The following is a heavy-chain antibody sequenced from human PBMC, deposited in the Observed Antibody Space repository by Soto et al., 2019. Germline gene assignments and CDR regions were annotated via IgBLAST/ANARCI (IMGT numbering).Heavy chain of an antibody. J-gene: IGHJ6*03. D-gene: IGHD3-10*01. CDR1: GFTFSSYA. CDR3: ERSPLLGLMDNYRDV. Sequence: GGSLRLSCAASGFTFSSYAMSWVRQAPGKGLEWVSAISGSGGSTYYADSVKGRFTISRDNSKNTLYLQMNSLRAEDTAVYYCERSPLLGLMDNYRDVWGKGTSDPVS. V-gene: IGHV3-23*01. CDR2: ISGSGGST.